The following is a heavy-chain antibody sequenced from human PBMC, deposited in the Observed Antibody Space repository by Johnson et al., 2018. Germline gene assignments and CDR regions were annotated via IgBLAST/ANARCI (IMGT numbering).Heavy chain of an antibody. Sequence: VQLVESGGGLVQPRGSLRLSCAASGFTFNTYWMSWVRQVPGKGLEWVANINQDGSEKSYVDSVKGRFTISRDNAKNSLYLQMNGLRAEDTAVYYCAREGVSTSDVFDIWGQGTMVTVSS. CDR2: INQDGSEK. D-gene: IGHD2-8*01. CDR1: GFTFNTYW. CDR3: AREGVSTSDVFDI. V-gene: IGHV3-7*01. J-gene: IGHJ3*02.